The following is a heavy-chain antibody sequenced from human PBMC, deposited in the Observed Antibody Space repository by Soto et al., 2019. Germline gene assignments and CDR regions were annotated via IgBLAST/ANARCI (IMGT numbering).Heavy chain of an antibody. V-gene: IGHV3-48*01. D-gene: IGHD3-3*01. CDR1: GFTFSSYS. CDR3: ARGSGYRY. Sequence: EVPLVESGGGLVQPGGSLRLSCAASGFTFSSYSMNWVRQAPGKGLEWVSYISSSSSTIYYADSVKGRFTISRDNAKNSLYLQMNSLRAEDTAMYYCARGSGYRYWGQGTLVTVSS. CDR2: ISSSSSTI. J-gene: IGHJ4*02.